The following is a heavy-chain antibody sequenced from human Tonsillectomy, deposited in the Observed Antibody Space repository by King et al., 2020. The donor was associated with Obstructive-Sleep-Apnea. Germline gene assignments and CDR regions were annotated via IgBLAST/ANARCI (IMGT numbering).Heavy chain of an antibody. CDR3: AGMTQSDAFDI. Sequence: LVESGGGLVQPGGSLRLSCAASGFTFSSYSMDWVRQAPGKGLEWVSYISSSSSTIYYADSVKGRFTISRDNAKSSLYLQMNSLRAEDTAVYFCAGMTQSDAFDIWGQGTMVTVSS. CDR2: ISSSSSTI. V-gene: IGHV3-48*04. CDR1: GFTFSSYS. J-gene: IGHJ3*02.